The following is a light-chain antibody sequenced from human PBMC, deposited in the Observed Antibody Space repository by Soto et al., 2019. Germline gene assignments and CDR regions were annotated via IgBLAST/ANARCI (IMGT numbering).Light chain of an antibody. V-gene: IGLV1-51*02. J-gene: IGLJ1*01. Sequence: QSVLAQPPSVSAAPAQKVTISCSGSSSNIENNYVSWYQQFPGTAPKLLIYEDNKRPSEIPDRFSGSKSGTSATLGITGLQTGDEADYYCGTWDSSLSAYVFGTGTKVTVL. CDR1: SSNIENNY. CDR3: GTWDSSLSAYV. CDR2: EDN.